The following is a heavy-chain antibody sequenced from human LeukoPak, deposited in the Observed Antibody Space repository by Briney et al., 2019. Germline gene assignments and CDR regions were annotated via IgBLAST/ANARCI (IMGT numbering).Heavy chain of an antibody. CDR2: IWYDGSNK. Sequence: GGSLRLSCAASGFTFSSYGMHWVRQAPGKGLEWVAVIWYDGSNKYYADSVKGRFTISRDNSKNTLYLQMNSLRAEDTAVYYCARARYYYDSSGYSPGASDIWGQGTMVTVSS. V-gene: IGHV3-33*01. D-gene: IGHD3-22*01. CDR1: GFTFSSYG. J-gene: IGHJ3*02. CDR3: ARARYYYDSSGYSPGASDI.